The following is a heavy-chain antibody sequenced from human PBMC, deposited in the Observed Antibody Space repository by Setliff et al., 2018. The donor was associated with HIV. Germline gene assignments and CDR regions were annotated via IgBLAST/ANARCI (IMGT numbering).Heavy chain of an antibody. Sequence: GGSLRLSCAASGFAFDNYCMTWVRQAPGKGLEWVSAIGGSTGSTYYADSVKGRFTISTDNSKNTLYLQMNSLRAEDTAVYYRAKPLTQWGVSPYHYAVDVWGQGTTVTVSS. D-gene: IGHD1-26*01. J-gene: IGHJ6*02. CDR1: GFAFDNYC. V-gene: IGHV3-23*01. CDR3: AKPLTQWGVSPYHYAVDV. CDR2: IGGSTGST.